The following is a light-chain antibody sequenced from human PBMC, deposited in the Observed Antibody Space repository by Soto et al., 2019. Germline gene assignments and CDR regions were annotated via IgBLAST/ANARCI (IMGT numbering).Light chain of an antibody. Sequence: DIQITQSPSTLSASVGDRVIITCRASQSISDYLAWYQQKPGKAPKLLIYDASNLESGVPSTFSGSGSGTEFTLTISSXQPDDFATYYCQQYYTYWHMFGQGTKVDIK. CDR3: QQYYTYWHM. CDR1: QSISDY. CDR2: DAS. V-gene: IGKV1-5*01. J-gene: IGKJ1*01.